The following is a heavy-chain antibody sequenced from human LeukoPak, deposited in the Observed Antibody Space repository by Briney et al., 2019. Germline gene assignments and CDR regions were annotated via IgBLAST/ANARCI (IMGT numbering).Heavy chain of an antibody. Sequence: RGSLRLSCAASGDTFSSDSMSWVRQAPGKGLEWGSSISSSGTYIYYADSVRGRFTISRDNSKNPLYLKLNSLRAEDTAVYYCATVPPAGFLDAFDIWGQGTMVTVSS. V-gene: IGHV3-21*04. CDR3: ATVPPAGFLDAFDI. CDR1: GDTFSSDS. CDR2: ISSSGTYI. J-gene: IGHJ3*02. D-gene: IGHD3-10*01.